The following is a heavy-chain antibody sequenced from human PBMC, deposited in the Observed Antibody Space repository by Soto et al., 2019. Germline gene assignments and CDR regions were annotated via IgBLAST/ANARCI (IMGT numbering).Heavy chain of an antibody. J-gene: IGHJ6*04. CDR3: ARGGGDDIVVVPAAIRSVFYYHGMEV. V-gene: IGHV1-69*13. CDR1: GGTFSSYA. D-gene: IGHD2-2*02. Sequence: GASVKVSCKASGGTFSSYAISWVRQAPGQGLEWMGGIIPIFGTSNYAQKFQGRVTITADESTSTAYMELSSLRSEDTAVYYCARGGGDDIVVVPAAIRSVFYYHGMEVWGKGTTVTVSS. CDR2: IIPIFGTS.